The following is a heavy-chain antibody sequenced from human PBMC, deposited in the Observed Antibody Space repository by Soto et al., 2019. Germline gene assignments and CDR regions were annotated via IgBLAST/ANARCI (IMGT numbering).Heavy chain of an antibody. V-gene: IGHV4-61*01. CDR3: ARVPLTPYFDL. J-gene: IGHJ2*01. CDR2: VYNSGST. Sequence: QVQLQESGPGRVKPSETLSLTCTVSGGSVSGGSYCWSWIRQPPGKGLEGIGYVYNSGSTTYNPSLPGRVTIPVDTYRNQFALQLSSVTAADTAVYYCARVPLTPYFDLWGRGTLVTVSS. CDR1: GGSVSGGSYC. D-gene: IGHD3-9*01.